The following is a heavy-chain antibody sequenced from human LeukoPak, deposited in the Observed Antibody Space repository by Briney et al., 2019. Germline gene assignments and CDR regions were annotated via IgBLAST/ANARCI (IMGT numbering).Heavy chain of an antibody. CDR1: GGSFSGYY. Sequence: SETLSLTCAVYGGSFSGYYWSWIRQPPGKGLEWIGEINHSGSTNYNPSLKSRVTISVDTSKNQFSLKLSSVTAADTAVYYCARVGGCSSTSCPYNWFDPWGQGTLVTVSS. CDR3: ARVGGCSSTSCPYNWFDP. D-gene: IGHD2-2*01. V-gene: IGHV4-34*01. CDR2: INHSGST. J-gene: IGHJ5*02.